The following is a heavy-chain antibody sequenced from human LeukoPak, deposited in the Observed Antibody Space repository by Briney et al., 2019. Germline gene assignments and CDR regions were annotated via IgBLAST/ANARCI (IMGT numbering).Heavy chain of an antibody. J-gene: IGHJ4*02. D-gene: IGHD1-26*01. CDR2: ISASGGTP. V-gene: IGHV3-23*01. CDR1: GFIFSSCA. Sequence: GGSLRLSCAASGFIFSSCAMSWVRQAPGKGLEWVSTISASGGTPYLADSVEGRFTISRDNSKNTLYLQMNSLRAADTAVYYCAKGVGDPMGATTHLDYWGQGILVTVSS. CDR3: AKGVGDPMGATTHLDY.